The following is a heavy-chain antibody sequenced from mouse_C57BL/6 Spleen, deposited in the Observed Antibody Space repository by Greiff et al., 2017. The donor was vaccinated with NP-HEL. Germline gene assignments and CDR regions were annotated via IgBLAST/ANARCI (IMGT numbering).Heavy chain of an antibody. V-gene: IGHV5-17*01. CDR2: ISSGSSTI. J-gene: IGHJ4*01. D-gene: IGHD3-2*02. CDR1: GFTFSDYG. Sequence: EVQVVESGGGLVKPGGSLKLSCAASGFTFSDYGMHWVRQAPEKGLEWVAYISSGSSTIYYADTVKGRFTISRDNAKNTLFLQMTSLRSEDTAMYYCARTGTAQALDYWGQGTSVTVSS. CDR3: ARTGTAQALDY.